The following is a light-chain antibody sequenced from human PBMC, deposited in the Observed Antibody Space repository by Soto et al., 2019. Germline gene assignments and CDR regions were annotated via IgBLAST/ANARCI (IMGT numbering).Light chain of an antibody. Sequence: QSALTQRPSASGSLGQSVTISCTGTSSDIGNNKFVSWYQQHPGKAPKLMIYEVIKRPSGVPDRFSGSKSGNTASLTVSGLQAEDEADYYCSSYAGSSNVFGTGTKLTVL. V-gene: IGLV2-8*01. J-gene: IGLJ1*01. CDR1: SSDIGNNKF. CDR3: SSYAGSSNV. CDR2: EVI.